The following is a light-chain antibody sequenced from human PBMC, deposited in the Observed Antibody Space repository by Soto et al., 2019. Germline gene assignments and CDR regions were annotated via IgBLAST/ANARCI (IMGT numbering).Light chain of an antibody. CDR2: KAS. Sequence: DIQMTQSPSTLSGSVGDRVTITCRASQTISSWLAWYQQKPGKAPKLLIYKASTLTSGVPSRFSGSGSGTDSTLTISSLQPYDFATYYCQHYNSYSEAFGQATKAELK. CDR3: QHYNSYSEA. V-gene: IGKV1-5*03. CDR1: QTISSW. J-gene: IGKJ1*01.